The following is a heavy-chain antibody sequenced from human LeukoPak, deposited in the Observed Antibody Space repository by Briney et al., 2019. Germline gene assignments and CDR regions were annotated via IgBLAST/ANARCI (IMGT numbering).Heavy chain of an antibody. CDR2: IYSGGST. D-gene: IGHD3-10*01. V-gene: IGHV3-53*01. J-gene: IGHJ6*04. CDR3: ARETDGSGRPYYYYGMDV. Sequence: GGSLRLSCAASGFTVSSNYMSWVRQAPGKGLEWVSVIYSGGSTYYADSVKGRFTISRGNSKNTLYLQMNSLRAEDTAVYYCARETDGSGRPYYYYGMDVWAKGTTVTVSS. CDR1: GFTVSSNY.